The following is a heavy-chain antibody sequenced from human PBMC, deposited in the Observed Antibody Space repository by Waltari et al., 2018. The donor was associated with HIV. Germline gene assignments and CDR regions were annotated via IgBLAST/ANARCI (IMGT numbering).Heavy chain of an antibody. CDR2: IKSKSAGGSV. CDR1: GFLFSNAW. V-gene: IGHV3-15*01. J-gene: IGHJ4*02. Sequence: EVQLVESGGGLVKPGGSLRLSCAASGFLFSNAWRSWVRQAPGKGLEWVGRIKSKSAGGSVDHAAPVKGRFTISRDDSKNTLYLQLNSLKTEDTALYYCTTGLDNYYDYWGLGTLVTVSS. CDR3: TTGLDNYYDY.